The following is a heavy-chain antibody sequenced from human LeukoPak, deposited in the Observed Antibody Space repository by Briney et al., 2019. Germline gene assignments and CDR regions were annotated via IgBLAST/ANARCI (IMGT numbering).Heavy chain of an antibody. J-gene: IGHJ4*02. Sequence: PSETLSLTCGVSGTSFSSYYWSWIRQTPGKGLEWIGEVNHSGYTNMSPSLKSRVTISVDTSKNQFSLRMSTVTAADTAVYFCATMTTGHDYWGQGTLVTVSS. CDR1: GTSFSSYY. V-gene: IGHV4-34*01. CDR3: ATMTTGHDY. D-gene: IGHD4-17*01. CDR2: VNHSGYT.